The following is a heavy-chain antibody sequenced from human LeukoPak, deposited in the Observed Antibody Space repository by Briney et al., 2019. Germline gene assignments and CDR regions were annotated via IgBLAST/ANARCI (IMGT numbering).Heavy chain of an antibody. CDR3: ATTGGDYLPLLFDY. V-gene: IGHV1-3*02. Sequence: ASVKVSCKASGYTFTSYAMHWVRQAPGQRLEWMGWSNAGNGNTKYSQEFQGRVTMTRDTSTSTVYMELSSLRSEDTAVYYCATTGGDYLPLLFDYWGQGTLVTVSS. CDR2: SNAGNGNT. CDR1: GYTFTSYA. J-gene: IGHJ4*02. D-gene: IGHD4-17*01.